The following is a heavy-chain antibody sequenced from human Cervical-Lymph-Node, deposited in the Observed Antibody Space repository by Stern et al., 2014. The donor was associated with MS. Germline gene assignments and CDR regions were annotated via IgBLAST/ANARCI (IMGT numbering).Heavy chain of an antibody. Sequence: VQLVQSGAEVKKPGASVKVSCKASGGIFSSHATSWVRQASGQVLEWMGGIIPVDGYASYAQNFQGRINLSADDSTSTVYMELSSLKSEDTAVYYCAGGGGGRISMTTAVLYGLDVWGQGTTVTVS. CDR2: IIPVDGYA. CDR1: GGIFSSHA. J-gene: IGHJ6*02. D-gene: IGHD3-22*01. V-gene: IGHV1-69*01. CDR3: AGGGGGRISMTTAVLYGLDV.